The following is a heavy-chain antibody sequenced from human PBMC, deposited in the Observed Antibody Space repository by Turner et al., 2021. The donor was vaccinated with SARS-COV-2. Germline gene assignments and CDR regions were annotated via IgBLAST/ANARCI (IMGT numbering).Heavy chain of an antibody. J-gene: IGHJ4*02. D-gene: IGHD3-10*01. Sequence: EVQLVASGGGLVQPGGSLRLSCAASGFTFSSYWMHWVRQAPGKGLVWVSRINSDGSRINYADSVKGRFTISRDNAKNTLYVQMNSLRADDTAVYYCAREYGSGSYYNWGRGTLVTVSS. V-gene: IGHV3-74*01. CDR2: INSDGSRI. CDR3: AREYGSGSYYN. CDR1: GFTFSSYW.